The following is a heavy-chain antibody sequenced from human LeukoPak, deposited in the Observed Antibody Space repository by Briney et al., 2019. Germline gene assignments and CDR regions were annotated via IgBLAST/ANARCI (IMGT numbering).Heavy chain of an antibody. CDR3: ARGDRSGYYFGY. Sequence: GASVKVSCKASGGTFSSYAISWVRQAPGQGLEWMGGIIPIFGTANYAQKFQGRVTITTDESTSTAYMELSSLRSEDTAVYYCARGDRSGYYFGYWGQGTLVTVSP. J-gene: IGHJ4*02. CDR1: GGTFSSYA. CDR2: IIPIFGTA. D-gene: IGHD3-9*01. V-gene: IGHV1-69*05.